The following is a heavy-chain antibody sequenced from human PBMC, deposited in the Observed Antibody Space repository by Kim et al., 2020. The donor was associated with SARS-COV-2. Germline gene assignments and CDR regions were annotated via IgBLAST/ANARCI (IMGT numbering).Heavy chain of an antibody. Sequence: GGSLRLSCAASGFTFSSYAMHWVRQAPGKGLEWVAVISYDGSNKYYADSVKGRFTISRDNSKNTLYLQMNSLRAEDTAVYYCARDPGWDYDYVWGSYRYVDYWGQGTLVTVSS. CDR1: GFTFSSYA. D-gene: IGHD3-16*02. V-gene: IGHV3-30-3*01. CDR2: ISYDGSNK. CDR3: ARDPGWDYDYVWGSYRYVDY. J-gene: IGHJ4*02.